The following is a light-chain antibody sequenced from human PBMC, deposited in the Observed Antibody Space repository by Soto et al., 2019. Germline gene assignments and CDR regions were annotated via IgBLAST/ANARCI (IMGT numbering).Light chain of an antibody. Sequence: EIMLTQSPGTLSLSPRERATLSCRASQSVASSYLGWYQQKPGQAPRLLIYATSSRATGIPDRFSGSGSGTDFTLTISRLEPEDFAVYYCQQYVSSSYTFGQGTKLEIK. V-gene: IGKV3-20*01. CDR2: ATS. J-gene: IGKJ2*01. CDR3: QQYVSSSYT. CDR1: QSVASSY.